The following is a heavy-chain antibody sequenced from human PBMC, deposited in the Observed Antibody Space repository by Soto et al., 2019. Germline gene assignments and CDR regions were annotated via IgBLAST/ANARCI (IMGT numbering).Heavy chain of an antibody. CDR2: ISSSSSTI. Sequence: SLRLSCAASGFTFSSYSMNWVRQAPVKGLEWVSYISSSSSTIYYADSVKGRFTISRDNAKNTLDLQMNSLRVEDTAVFYCAQDTYYHDTSGYYTFDYWGQGALVTVSS. J-gene: IGHJ4*02. CDR1: GFTFSSYS. CDR3: AQDTYYHDTSGYYTFDY. V-gene: IGHV3-48*01. D-gene: IGHD3-22*01.